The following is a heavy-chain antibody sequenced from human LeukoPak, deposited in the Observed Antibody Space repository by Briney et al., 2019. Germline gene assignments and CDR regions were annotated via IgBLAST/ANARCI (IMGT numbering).Heavy chain of an antibody. CDR3: ARLVGVGFDY. CDR2: ISSSSSYI. J-gene: IGHJ4*02. CDR1: GFTFSSYS. Sequence: PGWSLRLSCAASGFTFSSYSMNWVRQAPGKGLEWVSSISSSSSYIYYADSVKGRFTISRDNAKNSLYLQMNSLRAEDTAVYYCARLVGVGFDYWGQGTLVTVSS. V-gene: IGHV3-21*01. D-gene: IGHD1-26*01.